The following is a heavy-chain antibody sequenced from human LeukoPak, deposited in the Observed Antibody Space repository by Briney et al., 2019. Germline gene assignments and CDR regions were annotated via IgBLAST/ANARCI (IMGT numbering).Heavy chain of an antibody. V-gene: IGHV3-23*01. CDR2: ISGSGGST. Sequence: GGSLRLSCAASGFTFSSYGMSWVRQAPGKGLEWVSAISGSGGSTYSADSVKGRFTISRDNSKNTLYLQIDSLTTDDTAIYYCARRTITAGGDCLDYWGQGTLITVSS. CDR1: GFTFSSYG. D-gene: IGHD2-21*02. J-gene: IGHJ4*02. CDR3: ARRTITAGGDCLDY.